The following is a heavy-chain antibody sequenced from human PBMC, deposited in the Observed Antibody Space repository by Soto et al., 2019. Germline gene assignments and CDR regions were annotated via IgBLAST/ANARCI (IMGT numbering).Heavy chain of an antibody. Sequence: GGSLRLSCAASGFTCSHYGIHWVRQGPGKGLEWLVVISYDGSNKHYADSGKGRFTVSRDNSKNTLYLQMNRLRAEDTAVYFCARYSGKYQGPIDYWGQGTLVTVSS. CDR1: GFTCSHYG. CDR3: ARYSGKYQGPIDY. D-gene: IGHD1-26*01. V-gene: IGHV3-30*03. J-gene: IGHJ4*02. CDR2: ISYDGSNK.